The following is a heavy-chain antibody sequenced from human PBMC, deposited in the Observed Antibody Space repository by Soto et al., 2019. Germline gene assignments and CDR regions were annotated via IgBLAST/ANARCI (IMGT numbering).Heavy chain of an antibody. D-gene: IGHD6-19*01. CDR3: ARGPQSSGSYYYYYYGMDV. CDR1: GGSFSGYY. V-gene: IGHV4-34*01. Sequence: PSETLSLTCAVYGGSFSGYYWSWIRQPPGKGLEWIGEINHSGSTNYNPSLKSRVTISVGTSKNQFSLKLSSVTAADTAVYYCARGPQSSGSYYYYYYGMDVWGQGTTVTVSS. CDR2: INHSGST. J-gene: IGHJ6*02.